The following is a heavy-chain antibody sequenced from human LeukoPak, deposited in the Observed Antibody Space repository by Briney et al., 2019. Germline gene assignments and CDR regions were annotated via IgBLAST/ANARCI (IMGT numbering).Heavy chain of an antibody. D-gene: IGHD2-15*01. Sequence: ASVKVSCKASGYTLTAYYIYWVRQAPGQGLEWMGRINPNSGGKDYAQNFQGGVTMTRDTSISTADMELNRLRSDDTAVYYCARGYCSGGTCYLVENWLDPWGQGTLVTVSS. J-gene: IGHJ5*02. CDR2: INPNSGGK. V-gene: IGHV1-2*06. CDR3: ARGYCSGGTCYLVENWLDP. CDR1: GYTLTAYY.